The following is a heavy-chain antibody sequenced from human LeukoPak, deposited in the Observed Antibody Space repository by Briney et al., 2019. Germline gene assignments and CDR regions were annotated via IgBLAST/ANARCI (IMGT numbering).Heavy chain of an antibody. V-gene: IGHV1-18*01. CDR1: GYTFINYG. Sequence: ASVKVSCKASGYTFINYGITWVRQAPGQGLEWLGWISPYSGQTNYAQRLQGRIIMTTDTSTSTAYLDLRSLRSDDTAVFYCARDLGAGPERGDYWGQGTLVTVSS. CDR3: ARDLGAGPERGDY. D-gene: IGHD3-10*01. J-gene: IGHJ4*02. CDR2: ISPYSGQT.